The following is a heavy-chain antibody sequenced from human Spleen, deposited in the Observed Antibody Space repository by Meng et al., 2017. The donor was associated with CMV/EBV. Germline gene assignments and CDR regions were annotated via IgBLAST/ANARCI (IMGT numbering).Heavy chain of an antibody. V-gene: IGHV1-69*12. D-gene: IGHD5-18*01. Sequence: QVQVVQLGAEVKKPGYSVKVSCKGSGGTFSSYAISWVRQAPGQGLEWMGGIIAIFGTANYAQKFQGRVTITADESTSTAYMELSSLRSEDTAVYYCAREDPLYTAMVSGWGQGTLVTVSS. CDR1: GGTFSSYA. J-gene: IGHJ4*02. CDR2: IIAIFGTA. CDR3: AREDPLYTAMVSG.